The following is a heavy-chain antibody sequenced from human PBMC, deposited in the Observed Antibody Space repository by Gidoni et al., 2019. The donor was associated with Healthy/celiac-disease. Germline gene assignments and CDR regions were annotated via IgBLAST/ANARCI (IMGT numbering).Heavy chain of an antibody. Sequence: VQLVECGGGVVQPGRSLKLSGEAWGFTLSSYAMHWVRTAPGKGLEGVAVISYDGSNQYYADSVKGRFTFSRDNSKNTLYLQLNSLRAEATAVYYCARDQGGYTGWGQGTLVPVSS. CDR1: GFTLSSYA. D-gene: IGHD3-22*01. CDR3: ARDQGGYTG. V-gene: IGHV3-30-3*01. J-gene: IGHJ4*02. CDR2: ISYDGSNQ.